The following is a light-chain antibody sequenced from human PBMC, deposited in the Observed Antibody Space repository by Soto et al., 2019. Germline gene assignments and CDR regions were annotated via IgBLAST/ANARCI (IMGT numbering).Light chain of an antibody. J-gene: IGKJ1*01. CDR1: SQNNESY. CDR2: WAS. V-gene: IGKV4-1*01. Sequence: SQNNESYLACYHQKAGQPPKLLIDWASTRASGVPDRFSGSGSGTDFTRTICTLQADDVPVYSGLPDYKLRPCGEGTKVDI. CDR3: LPDYKLRP.